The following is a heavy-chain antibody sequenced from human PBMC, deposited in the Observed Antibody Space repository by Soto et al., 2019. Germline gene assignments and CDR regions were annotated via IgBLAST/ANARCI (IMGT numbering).Heavy chain of an antibody. D-gene: IGHD2-2*02. CDR2: ISGSGGST. V-gene: IGHV3-23*01. J-gene: IGHJ5*02. CDR1: GFTFSSYA. CDR3: AKDSRRGYCSSTSCYIGWFDP. Sequence: PGGSLRLSCAASGFTFSSYAMSWVRQAPGKGLEWVSAISGSGGSTYYADSVKGRFTISRDNSKNTLYLQMNSLRAEDTAVYYCAKDSRRGYCSSTSCYIGWFDPWGQGTLVTVS.